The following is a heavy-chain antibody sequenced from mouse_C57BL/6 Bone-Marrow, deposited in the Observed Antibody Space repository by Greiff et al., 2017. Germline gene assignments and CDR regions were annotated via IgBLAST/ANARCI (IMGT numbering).Heavy chain of an antibody. V-gene: IGHV5-9-1*02. J-gene: IGHJ4*01. CDR2: ISRGSDYI. CDR1: GFTFTSYS. CDR3: TRDGGDGWMDY. D-gene: IGHD1-1*02. Sequence: EVMLVESGEGLVKPGGSLKLSCAASGFTFTSYSMSWVRQTPEKRLEWVAYISRGSDYIYYADTVKGRFTISRDNARNTPYLQMSSLKSEDTAMYYCTRDGGDGWMDYWGQGTTVTVSS.